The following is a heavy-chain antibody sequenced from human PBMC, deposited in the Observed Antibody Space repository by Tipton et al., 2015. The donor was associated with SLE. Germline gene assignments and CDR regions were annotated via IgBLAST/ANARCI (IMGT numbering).Heavy chain of an antibody. J-gene: IGHJ4*02. CDR3: ARHTVLEPQLGF. Sequence: QSGPEVKKPGSSVKVSCKASGGTFSSYAISWVRQAPGQGLEWMGGIIPIFGTANYAQKFQGRVTITADKSTSTAYMELRSLRSDDTAVYYCARHTVLEPQLGFWGQGTLVTVSS. D-gene: IGHD1-14*01. CDR2: IIPIFGTA. CDR1: GGTFSSYA. V-gene: IGHV1-69*06.